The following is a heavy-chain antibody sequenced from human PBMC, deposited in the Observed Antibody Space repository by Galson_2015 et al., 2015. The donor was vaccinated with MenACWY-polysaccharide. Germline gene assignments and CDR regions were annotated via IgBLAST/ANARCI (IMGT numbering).Heavy chain of an antibody. CDR2: INHSGST. V-gene: IGHV4-34*01. J-gene: IGHJ5*02. D-gene: IGHD3-3*01. CDR1: GGSFSGYY. CDR3: ARSPDFWSGYYTVVGWFDP. Sequence: SETLSLTCAVYGGSFSGYYWSWIRQPPGKGLEWIGEINHSGSTNYNPSLKSRVTISVDTSKNQFSLKLSSVTAADTAVYYCARSPDFWSGYYTVVGWFDPWGQGTLVTVSS.